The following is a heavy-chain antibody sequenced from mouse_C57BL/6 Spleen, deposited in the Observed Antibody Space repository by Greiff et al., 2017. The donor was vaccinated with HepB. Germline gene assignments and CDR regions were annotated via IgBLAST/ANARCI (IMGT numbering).Heavy chain of an antibody. CDR1: GYTFTSYW. D-gene: IGHD2-1*01. V-gene: IGHV1-55*01. J-gene: IGHJ3*01. Sequence: QVQLQQPGAELVKPGASVKMSCKASGYTFTSYWITWVKQRPGQGLEWIGDIYPGSGSTNYNEKFKSKATLTVDTSSSTAYMQLSSLTSEDSAVYYCARGDGNYPRWFAYWGQGTLVTVAA. CDR2: IYPGSGST. CDR3: ARGDGNYPRWFAY.